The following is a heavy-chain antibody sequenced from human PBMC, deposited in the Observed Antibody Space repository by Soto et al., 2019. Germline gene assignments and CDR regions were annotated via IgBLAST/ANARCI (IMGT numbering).Heavy chain of an antibody. V-gene: IGHV1-18*01. CDR3: AREDYYDSSGYLPVRYYFGMDV. J-gene: IGHJ6*02. D-gene: IGHD3-22*01. CDR2: IGAYNGHT. CDR1: GYTFTNSG. Sequence: ASVKVSCKASGYTFTNSGISWVRQAPGQGLEWMGWIGAYNGHTKYAQKLQGRVTMTTDTSTSTAYMELRSLKSDDTAVYYCAREDYYDSSGYLPVRYYFGMDVWGQGTTVTAP.